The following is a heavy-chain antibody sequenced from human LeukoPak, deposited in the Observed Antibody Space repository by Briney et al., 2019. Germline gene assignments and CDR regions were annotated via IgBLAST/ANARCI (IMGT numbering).Heavy chain of an antibody. Sequence: GASVKVSCKASGYTFTGYYMHWVRQAPGQGLEWMGWINPNSGGTNYAQKFQGRVTMTRDTSISTAYMELSRLRSDDTAVYYCARVSSGYDLHWFDPWGQGTLVTVSS. CDR3: ARVSSGYDLHWFDP. CDR1: GYTFTGYY. D-gene: IGHD5-12*01. CDR2: INPNSGGT. J-gene: IGHJ5*02. V-gene: IGHV1-2*02.